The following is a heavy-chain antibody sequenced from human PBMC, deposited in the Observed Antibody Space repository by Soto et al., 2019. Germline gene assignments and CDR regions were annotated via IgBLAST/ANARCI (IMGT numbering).Heavy chain of an antibody. CDR1: GFTFSDHF. CDR2: SRSKADNYIT. V-gene: IGHV3-72*01. Sequence: GGSLRLSCAASGFTFSDHFMNWVRQAPGKGLEWVGRSRSKADNYITEYAASVKGRFSIPRDDSKNSLYLQMNSLKIEDTAVYFCARDSPSCRANYCYFDKWGQGTLVTVSS. J-gene: IGHJ4*02. CDR3: ARDSPSCRANYCYFDK. D-gene: IGHD4-4*01.